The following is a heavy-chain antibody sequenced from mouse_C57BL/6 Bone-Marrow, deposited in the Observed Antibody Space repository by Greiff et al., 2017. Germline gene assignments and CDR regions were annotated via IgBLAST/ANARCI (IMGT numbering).Heavy chain of an antibody. CDR1: GYTFTDYE. CDR3: TRMDYYYGSSWYFDV. V-gene: IGHV1-15*01. Sequence: LQLQQSGAELVRPGASVTLSCKASGYTFTDYEMHWVKQPPVHGLEWIGAIDPETGGTAYTQKFQGKSILTADKSSSTAYMERRSLTSEDSAVYYCTRMDYYYGSSWYFDVWGTGTTVTVSS. J-gene: IGHJ1*03. CDR2: IDPETGGT. D-gene: IGHD1-1*01.